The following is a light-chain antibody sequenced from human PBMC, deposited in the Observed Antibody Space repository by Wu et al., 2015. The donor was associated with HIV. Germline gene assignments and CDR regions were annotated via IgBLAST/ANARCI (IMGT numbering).Light chain of an antibody. J-gene: IGKJ5*01. CDR3: QQYGASPIT. CDR1: QSVSSTY. V-gene: IGKV3-20*01. Sequence: EIVLTQSPGTLSLSPGERATLSCRASQSVSSTYLAWYQQKPGQAPRLLIYGASNRATGVPRQVQWQWGLGQTSLSPSVDWSLTILSVYHCQQYGASPITFGQGSRLDIK. CDR2: GAS.